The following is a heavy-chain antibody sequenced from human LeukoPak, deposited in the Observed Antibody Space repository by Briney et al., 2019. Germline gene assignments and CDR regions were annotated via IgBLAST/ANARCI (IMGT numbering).Heavy chain of an antibody. J-gene: IGHJ3*02. CDR2: ISSSGSTI. CDR3: AREHGGYWVDAFDI. Sequence: GGSLRLSCAASGFTFSDYYMSWIRQAPGKGLEWVSYISSSGSTIYYADSVKGRFTISRDNAKNSLYLQMNSLRVEDTAVYYCAREHGGYWVDAFDIWGQGTMVTVSS. V-gene: IGHV3-11*04. D-gene: IGHD2-21*02. CDR1: GFTFSDYY.